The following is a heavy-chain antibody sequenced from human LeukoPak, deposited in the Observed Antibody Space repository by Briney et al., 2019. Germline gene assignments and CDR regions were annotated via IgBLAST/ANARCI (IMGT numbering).Heavy chain of an antibody. V-gene: IGHV3-66*01. CDR3: ARDAGYDSSGYEY. J-gene: IGHJ4*02. Sequence: PGGSLRLSCAASGLTVSDNYMTWVRQAPGRGLEWVSVIYTDGKTYYADSVKGRFIISKDNSKNMVYLQLNSLRVDDTAVYYCARDAGYDSSGYEYWGQGTLVTVSS. CDR2: IYTDGKT. CDR1: GLTVSDNY. D-gene: IGHD3-22*01.